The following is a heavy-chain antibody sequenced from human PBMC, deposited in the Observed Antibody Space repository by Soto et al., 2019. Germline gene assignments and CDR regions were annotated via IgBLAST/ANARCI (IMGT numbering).Heavy chain of an antibody. D-gene: IGHD5-18*01. V-gene: IGHV3-21*01. CDR3: ARRDGYSYGSYYYYYGMDV. J-gene: IGHJ6*02. CDR1: GFTFSSYS. Sequence: GGSLRLSCAASGFTFSSYSMNWVRQAPGKGLEWVSSISSSSSYIYYADSVKGRFTISRDNAKNSLYLQMNSLRAEDTAVYYCARRDGYSYGSYYYYYGMDVWGQGTTVTVSS. CDR2: ISSSSSYI.